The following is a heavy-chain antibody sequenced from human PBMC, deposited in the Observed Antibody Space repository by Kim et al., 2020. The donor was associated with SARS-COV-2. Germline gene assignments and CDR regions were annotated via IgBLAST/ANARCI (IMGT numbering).Heavy chain of an antibody. CDR3: AKERRLLRLWWFFDP. Sequence: GKGRLTMSRDNTKNTLDLQMNSLRAEDTAVYYCAKERRLLRLWWFFDPWGQGTLVTVSS. D-gene: IGHD2-21*01. V-gene: IGHV3-23*01. J-gene: IGHJ5*02.